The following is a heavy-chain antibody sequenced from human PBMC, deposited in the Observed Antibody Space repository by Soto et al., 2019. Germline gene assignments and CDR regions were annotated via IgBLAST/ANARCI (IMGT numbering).Heavy chain of an antibody. V-gene: IGHV3-23*01. D-gene: IGHD2-15*01. Sequence: GGSLRLSCAASGLTFSSYAMNWVRQAPGKGLEWVSAISGSGGSTYYADSVKGRFTISRDNSKNTLYLQTNSLRAEDTAVYFCAKSPSVVLVPSTLGGNNWFDPWGQGTRVTVSS. CDR2: ISGSGGST. CDR3: AKSPSVVLVPSTLGGNNWFDP. CDR1: GLTFSSYA. J-gene: IGHJ5*02.